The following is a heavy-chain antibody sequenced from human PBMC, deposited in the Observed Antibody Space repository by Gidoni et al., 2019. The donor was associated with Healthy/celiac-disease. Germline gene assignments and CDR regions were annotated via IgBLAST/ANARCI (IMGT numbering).Heavy chain of an antibody. CDR3: AKDSNPMYSGAARRLPYSWYYYMDV. V-gene: IGHV3-23*01. D-gene: IGHD1-26*01. CDR2: ISGSGGST. J-gene: IGHJ6*03. CDR1: GFTFSSYA. Sequence: EVQLLESGGGLVQPGGSLRLSCAASGFTFSSYAMSWVRQAPGKGLEWVSAISGSGGSTYYADSVKGRFTISRDNSKNTLYLQMNSLRAEDTAVYYCAKDSNPMYSGAARRLPYSWYYYMDVWGKGTTVTASS.